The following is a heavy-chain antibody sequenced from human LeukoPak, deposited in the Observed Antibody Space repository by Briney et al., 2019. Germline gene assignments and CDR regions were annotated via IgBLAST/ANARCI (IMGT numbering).Heavy chain of an antibody. CDR3: AREGYYDILTGYYRFDY. V-gene: IGHV4-34*01. D-gene: IGHD3-9*01. Sequence: PSETLSLTCAVYGGSFSGYYWSWIRQPPGKGLEWIGEINHSGSTNYNPSLKSRVTISVDTSKNQFSLKLSSVTAADTAVYYCAREGYYDILTGYYRFDYWGQGTLVTVSS. J-gene: IGHJ4*02. CDR1: GGSFSGYY. CDR2: INHSGST.